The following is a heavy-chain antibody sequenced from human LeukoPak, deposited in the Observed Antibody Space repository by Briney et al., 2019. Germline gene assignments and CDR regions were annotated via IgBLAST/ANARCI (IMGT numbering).Heavy chain of an antibody. CDR3: ARVAVAAYFDY. D-gene: IGHD6-19*01. CDR2: INHSGST. V-gene: IGHV4-34*01. J-gene: IGHJ4*02. CDR1: GGSFSGYY. Sequence: SETLSLTCAVYGGSFSGYYWSWIRQPPGKGLEWIGEINHSGSTNYNPSLKSRVTISVDTSKNQFSLKLSSVTAADTAVYYCARVAVAAYFDYWGQGTLVTVSS.